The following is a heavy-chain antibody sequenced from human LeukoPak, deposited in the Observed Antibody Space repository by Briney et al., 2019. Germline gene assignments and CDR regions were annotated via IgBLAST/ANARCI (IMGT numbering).Heavy chain of an antibody. CDR2: ISGSGGST. Sequence: GGSLRLSCAASGFTFSSYAMSWVRQAPGKGLEWVSAISGSGGSTYYADSVKGRFTISRDNSKNTLYLQMNSLRAEDTAVYYCAKAEYSYGGGEYFDYWGQGTLVTVSS. CDR3: AKAEYSYGGGEYFDY. CDR1: GFTFSSYA. V-gene: IGHV3-23*01. J-gene: IGHJ4*02. D-gene: IGHD5-18*01.